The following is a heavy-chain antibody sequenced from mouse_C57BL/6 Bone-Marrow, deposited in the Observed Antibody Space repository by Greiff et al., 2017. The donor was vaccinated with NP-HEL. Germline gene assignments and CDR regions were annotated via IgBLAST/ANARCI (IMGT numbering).Heavy chain of an antibody. V-gene: IGHV5-6*02. J-gene: IGHJ3*01. CDR1: GFTFSSYG. CDR2: ISSGGSYT. Sequence: DVMLVESGGDLVKPGGSLKLSCAASGFTFSSYGMSWVRQTPDKRLEWVATISSGGSYTYCPDSVKGSFNISRDNAKNTLYLQVSSQMSEHTAMYSCARHPFNYDEIAYWGQGTLVTVSA. D-gene: IGHD2-1*01. CDR3: ARHPFNYDEIAY.